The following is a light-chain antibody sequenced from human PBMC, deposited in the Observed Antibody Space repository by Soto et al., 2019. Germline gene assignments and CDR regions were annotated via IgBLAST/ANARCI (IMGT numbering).Light chain of an antibody. J-gene: IGKJ2*01. Sequence: EIVTTKSTATLSVIPGEIATISCRASQRVSSKLAWYQQTPGKAPRLRIYGASTRATGTPGRLSGGGSGIEFTLTIRSLQSEDFAAYYCQQYNKWHHTLGQWAKVDNK. CDR2: GAS. CDR3: QQYNKWHHT. CDR1: QRVSSK. V-gene: IGKV3-15*01.